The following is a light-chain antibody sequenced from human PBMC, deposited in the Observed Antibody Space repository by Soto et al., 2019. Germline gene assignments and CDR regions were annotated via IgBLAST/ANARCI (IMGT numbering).Light chain of an antibody. CDR2: VAS. Sequence: DIQMTQSPSSLSASVGDRVTITCRASQSISSYLSWYQQKPGKAPKLLINVASTLQSGVSSRFSGSGSGTDFTFAISSLQPEDFATYYCQQSSSTPQTFGGGTRVEIK. CDR3: QQSSSTPQT. V-gene: IGKV1-39*01. J-gene: IGKJ4*01. CDR1: QSISSY.